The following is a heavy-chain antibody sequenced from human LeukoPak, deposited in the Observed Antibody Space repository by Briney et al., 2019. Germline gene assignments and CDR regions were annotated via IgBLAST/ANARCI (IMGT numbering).Heavy chain of an antibody. J-gene: IGHJ4*02. D-gene: IGHD3-3*01. Sequence: GGSLRLSCAASGFIFSNYAMSWVRQAPGKGLEWVSSISGNGGSTYYADSVNGRFTISRDNSKNTLYLQMNSLRVEDTAVYYCSKDHHYDFWSGYHFDYWGQGTLVTVSS. CDR2: ISGNGGST. CDR3: SKDHHYDFWSGYHFDY. CDR1: GFIFSNYA. V-gene: IGHV3-23*01.